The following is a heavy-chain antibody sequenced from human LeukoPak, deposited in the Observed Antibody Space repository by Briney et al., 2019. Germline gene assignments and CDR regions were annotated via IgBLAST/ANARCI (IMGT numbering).Heavy chain of an antibody. CDR2: IYPGDSYT. J-gene: IGHJ3*02. V-gene: IGHV5-51*01. CDR1: GYSFTSYW. CDR3: ARLVVVRRDAFDI. D-gene: IGHD3-22*01. Sequence: GESLKISCKGSGYSFTSYWIGWVRPMPGKGLEWMGIIYPGDSYTRYRPSFQVQVTISADKSLSTAYVQWSSLQASDTAMYYRARLVVVRRDAFDIWGQGTMVTVSS.